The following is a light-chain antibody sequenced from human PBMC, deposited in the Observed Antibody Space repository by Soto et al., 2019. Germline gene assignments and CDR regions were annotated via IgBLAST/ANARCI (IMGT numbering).Light chain of an antibody. J-gene: IGKJ1*01. CDR3: QQYGSSWWT. V-gene: IGKV3-20*01. CDR1: QSVSNSD. CDR2: GAS. Sequence: EIVLTQSPGTLSLSPGERATLSCRASQSVSNSDLTWYQQKPGQAPRLLIYGASNRAAGIPDRFSGSGSGTDFTLTISRLEPEDFAVYFCQQYGSSWWTFGQGTKVEIK.